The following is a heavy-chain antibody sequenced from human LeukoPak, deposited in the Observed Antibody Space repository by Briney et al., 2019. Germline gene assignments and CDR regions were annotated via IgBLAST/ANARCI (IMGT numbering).Heavy chain of an antibody. CDR2: IYSGGST. J-gene: IGHJ3*02. V-gene: IGHV3-66*01. D-gene: IGHD5-12*01. CDR3: AREYSGNPAGAFDI. CDR1: GFSVSSNY. Sequence: PGGSLRLSCAASGFSVSSNYMSWVRQAPGKGLEWVSVIYSGGSTFYADSVKGRFTISRDNSKNTLYLQMNSLRAEDTAVYYCAREYSGNPAGAFDIWGQGTMVTVSS.